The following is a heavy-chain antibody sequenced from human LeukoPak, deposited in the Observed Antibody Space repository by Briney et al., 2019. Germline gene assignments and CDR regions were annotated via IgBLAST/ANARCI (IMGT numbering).Heavy chain of an antibody. CDR2: INWNGGST. Sequence: GGSLRLSCAASGFTFDDYGMSWVRQAPGKGLEWVSGINWNGGSTGYADSVKGGFTISRDNAKNSLYLQVSSPRAEDTAWYYCARGQNYYGSGSQTFDIWGRGTMVTVSS. J-gene: IGHJ3*02. V-gene: IGHV3-20*04. D-gene: IGHD3-10*01. CDR3: ARGQNYYGSGSQTFDI. CDR1: GFTFDDYG.